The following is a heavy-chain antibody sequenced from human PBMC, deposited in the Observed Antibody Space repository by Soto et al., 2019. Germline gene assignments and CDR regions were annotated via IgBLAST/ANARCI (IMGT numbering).Heavy chain of an antibody. D-gene: IGHD2-15*01. V-gene: IGHV1-2*02. Sequence: ASVKVSCKASGYTFTGYYMPWVRPAPGQGLEWMGWLNPNSGGTNYAQKFQGRVTMTRDTSISTAYMELSRLRSDDTAVYYCAESRPYCSGGSCYSATYNWFDPWGQGTPVTVSS. J-gene: IGHJ5*02. CDR2: LNPNSGGT. CDR3: AESRPYCSGGSCYSATYNWFDP. CDR1: GYTFTGYY.